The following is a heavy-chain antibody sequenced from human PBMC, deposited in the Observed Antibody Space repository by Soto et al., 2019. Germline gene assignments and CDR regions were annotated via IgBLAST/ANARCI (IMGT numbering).Heavy chain of an antibody. V-gene: IGHV3-53*01. D-gene: IGHD5-18*01. CDR1: GFTVSSNY. CDR2: MYSGGST. CDR3: ARGVLGYSYAKGAFDI. J-gene: IGHJ3*02. Sequence: EVQLVESGGGLIQPGGSLRLSCAASGFTVSSNYMSWVRQAPEKGLEWVSVMYSGGSTYYADSVKGRFTISRDNSKNTMYLQMNSLRAEDTAVYYGARGVLGYSYAKGAFDIWVQGTMVTVSS.